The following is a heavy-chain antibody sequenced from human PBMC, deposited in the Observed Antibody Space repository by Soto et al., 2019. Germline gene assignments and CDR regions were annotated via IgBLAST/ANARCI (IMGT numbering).Heavy chain of an antibody. D-gene: IGHD6-13*01. V-gene: IGHV1-69*13. CDR3: ASAAAGTAYWFDP. CDR2: IIPIFGTA. CDR1: GGTFSSYA. Sequence: SVKVSCKASGGTFSSYAISWVRQAPGQGLEWMGGIIPIFGTANYAQKFQGRVTITADESTSTAYMELSSLRSEDTAVYYCASAAAGTAYWFDPWGQGTLVTVSS. J-gene: IGHJ5*02.